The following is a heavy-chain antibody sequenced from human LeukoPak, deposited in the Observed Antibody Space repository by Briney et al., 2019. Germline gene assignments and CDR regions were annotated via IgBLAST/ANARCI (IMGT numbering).Heavy chain of an antibody. V-gene: IGHV3-7*01. D-gene: IGHD6-19*01. CDR3: ARDLGGLWSSGWYVPCNWFDP. J-gene: IGHJ5*02. Sequence: GGSLRLSCAASGFTFSSYWMSWVRQAPGKGLEWVANIKQDGSEKYYVDSVKGRFTISRDNAKNSLYLQMNSLRAEDTAVYYCARDLGGLWSSGWYVPCNWFDPWGQGTLVTVSS. CDR2: IKQDGSEK. CDR1: GFTFSSYW.